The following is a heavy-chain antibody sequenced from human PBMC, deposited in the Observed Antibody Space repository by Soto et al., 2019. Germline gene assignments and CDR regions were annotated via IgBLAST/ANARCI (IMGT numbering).Heavy chain of an antibody. CDR2: INHSGST. CDR3: ARGPIIVVVAATPSTAEGYYFDY. V-gene: IGHV4-34*01. D-gene: IGHD2-15*01. CDR1: GGSFSGYY. Sequence: QVQLQQWGAGLLKPLETLSLTCAVYGGSFSGYYWSWIRQPPGKGLEWIGEINHSGSTNYNPSLKSRVTISVDTSKNQFSLKLSSVTAADTAVYYCARGPIIVVVAATPSTAEGYYFDYWGQGTLVTVSS. J-gene: IGHJ4*02.